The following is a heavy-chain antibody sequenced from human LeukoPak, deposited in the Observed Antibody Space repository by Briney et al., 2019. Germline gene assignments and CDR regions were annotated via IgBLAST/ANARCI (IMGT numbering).Heavy chain of an antibody. CDR2: INTYNGNT. CDR3: ARNYNWFDP. CDR1: GYTFAKYG. Sequence: GASVRVSCKASGYTFAKYGISWVRQAPGLGLEWMGWINTYNGNTNYAQKLQGRVTMTTDTSTRTAYMDLRSLRSDDTAVYYCARNYNWFDPWGQGTLVTVSS. J-gene: IGHJ5*02. V-gene: IGHV1-18*01.